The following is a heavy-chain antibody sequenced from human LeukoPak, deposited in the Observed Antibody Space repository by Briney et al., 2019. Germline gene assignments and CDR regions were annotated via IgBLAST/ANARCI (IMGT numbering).Heavy chain of an antibody. V-gene: IGHV2-5*02. J-gene: IGHJ4*02. CDR2: IYWDDDK. D-gene: IGHD3-10*01. Sequence: SGPTLVKPTQTLTLTCTFSGFSLSTSGVGVGWIRQPPGKALEWLALIYWDDDKRYSPSLKSRITITKATSKNQVVLTMTNMAPGHTPTYYCAHSRVYYYGWGSYSDYWGQETRVTVSS. CDR3: AHSRVYYYGWGSYSDY. CDR1: GFSLSTSGVG.